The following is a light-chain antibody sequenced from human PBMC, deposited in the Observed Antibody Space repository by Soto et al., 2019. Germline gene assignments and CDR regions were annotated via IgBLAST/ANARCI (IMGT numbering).Light chain of an antibody. CDR2: TTS. Sequence: DIQMTQSPSSLSASVGDRVTITCRASQSINSHLNWYQQKPGKPPKLLIHTTSSLQSGVPSRFSDSGTGTDFTLNISSLQPEDFATYYCQHYNSYSEAFRQGTKVELK. CDR3: QHYNSYSEA. CDR1: QSINSH. J-gene: IGKJ1*01. V-gene: IGKV1-39*01.